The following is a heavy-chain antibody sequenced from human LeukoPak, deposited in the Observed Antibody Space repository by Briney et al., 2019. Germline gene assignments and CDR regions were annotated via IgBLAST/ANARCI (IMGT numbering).Heavy chain of an antibody. D-gene: IGHD3-10*01. CDR3: AREVRRGDRPSDAFDI. J-gene: IGHJ3*02. CDR1: GFTFGDYA. CDR2: ISSNGGST. V-gene: IGHV3-64*01. Sequence: GGSLRLSCTASGFTFGDYAMSWFRQAPGKGLEYVSAISSNGGSTYYANSVKGRFTISRDNSKNTLYLQMGSLRAEDMAVYYCAREVRRGDRPSDAFDIWGQGTMVTVPS.